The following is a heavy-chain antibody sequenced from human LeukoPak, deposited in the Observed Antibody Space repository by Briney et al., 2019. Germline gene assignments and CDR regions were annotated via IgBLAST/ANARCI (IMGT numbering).Heavy chain of an antibody. V-gene: IGHV3-49*05. D-gene: IGHD3-10*01. Sequence: KPGGSLRLSCTTSGFNFAAYAMSWIRQAPGKGLEWVGFIRSKAYGETTESAASVRGRFTISRDDSKSVAYLQMNSLRTEDTALYYCLAEGVTDYWGQGTLVTVSS. CDR3: LAEGVTDY. CDR2: IRSKAYGETT. J-gene: IGHJ4*02. CDR1: GFNFAAYA.